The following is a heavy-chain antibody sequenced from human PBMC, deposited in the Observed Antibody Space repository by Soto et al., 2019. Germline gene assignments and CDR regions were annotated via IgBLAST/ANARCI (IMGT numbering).Heavy chain of an antibody. V-gene: IGHV3-21*01. Sequence: EVQLVESGGGLVKPGGSLILSCAASGFSFSSYSMNWVRQAPGKGREWVSSISSSASHINYADSVKGRFTISRDNDKKSLYLQMNSLRAEDTAVYYCARGYTGYCSGGTCYWFDPWGQGTLVTVSS. D-gene: IGHD2-15*01. J-gene: IGHJ5*02. CDR2: ISSSASHI. CDR3: ARGYTGYCSGGTCYWFDP. CDR1: GFSFSSYS.